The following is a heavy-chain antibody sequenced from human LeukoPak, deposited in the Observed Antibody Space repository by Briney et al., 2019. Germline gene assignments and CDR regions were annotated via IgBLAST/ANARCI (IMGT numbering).Heavy chain of an antibody. D-gene: IGHD4-23*01. J-gene: IGHJ4*02. CDR3: ARDFGRWFIDY. CDR2: ISSSSNTI. CDR1: GFTFSTYS. V-gene: IGHV3-48*04. Sequence: GGSLRLSCAASGFTFSTYSMNWVRQASGKGLEWVSYISSSSNTIYYADSVKGRFTISRDNAKNSLYLQMNSLRAEDTAVYYCARDFGRWFIDYWGQGTLVTVSS.